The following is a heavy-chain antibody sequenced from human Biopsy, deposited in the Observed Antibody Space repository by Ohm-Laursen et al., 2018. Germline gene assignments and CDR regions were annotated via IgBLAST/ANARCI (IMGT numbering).Heavy chain of an antibody. Sequence: TLSLTCIVSGGSISSYYWSWIRQPPGKGLEWIGYIYYTGSTNYNPSLKSRVTISVDTSMNPLSLRLTFVTAADTSVYYCARHAPSYSGSYWRYFDLWGRGTLVTVSS. CDR2: IYYTGST. D-gene: IGHD1-26*01. CDR3: ARHAPSYSGSYWRYFDL. CDR1: GGSISSYY. J-gene: IGHJ2*01. V-gene: IGHV4-59*08.